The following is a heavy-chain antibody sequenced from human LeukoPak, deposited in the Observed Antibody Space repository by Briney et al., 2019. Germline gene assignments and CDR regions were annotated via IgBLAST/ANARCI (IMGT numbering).Heavy chain of an antibody. CDR1: GGSISSYY. CDR2: IYYSGST. J-gene: IGHJ6*03. V-gene: IGHV4-59*01. CDR3: ARGKQPYSSYYYYYMDV. D-gene: IGHD2-15*01. Sequence: SETLSLTCTVSGGSISSYYWSWIRQPPGKGLEWIGYIYYSGSTNYNPSLKSRVTISVDTSKNQFSLKLSSVTAADTAVYYCARGKQPYSSYYYYYMDVWGKGTTVTVSS.